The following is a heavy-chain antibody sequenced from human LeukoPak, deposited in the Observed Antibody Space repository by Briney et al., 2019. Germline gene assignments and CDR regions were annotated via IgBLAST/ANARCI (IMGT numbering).Heavy chain of an antibody. Sequence: PGGSLRLSCAASGFTFSNYAMHWVRQAPGKGLEWVAVISYDGTNNYYGDSVKGRFTISRDNSKNTLYLQMISLKREDTAVYYCAKGKMRYSYGYQPLTEYWGQGTLVTVSS. CDR2: ISYDGTNN. D-gene: IGHD5-18*01. CDR3: AKGKMRYSYGYQPLTEY. V-gene: IGHV3-30*18. CDR1: GFTFSNYA. J-gene: IGHJ4*02.